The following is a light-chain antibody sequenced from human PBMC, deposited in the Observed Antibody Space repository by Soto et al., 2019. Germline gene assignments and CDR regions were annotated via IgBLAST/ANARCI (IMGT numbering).Light chain of an antibody. CDR2: DVS. CDR3: SSYTSSSTWV. Sequence: QSVLTQPASVSGSPGQSITISCTGTSSDVGGYNYVSWYQQHPGKAPKLMIYDVSNRPSGVSNRFSGSKSGNTASLTISGLQADEEYDYYCSSYTSSSTWVFVGGTKLTVL. V-gene: IGLV2-14*01. CDR1: SSDVGGYNY. J-gene: IGLJ3*02.